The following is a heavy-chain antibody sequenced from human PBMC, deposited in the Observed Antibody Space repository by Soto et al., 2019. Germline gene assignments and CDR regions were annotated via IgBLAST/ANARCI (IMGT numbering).Heavy chain of an antibody. Sequence: QVQLQESGPGLVKPSQTLSLTCFVFGASTVGHYHWTWFRHPPGKALEWMGYIFNSGTPFYNPSLTSRLSISMDTSGNHFSLELRSVTAADTAVYYCALALGPTTGLDYWGQGTLVTVSS. CDR3: ALALGPTTGLDY. CDR1: GASTVGHYH. J-gene: IGHJ4*02. V-gene: IGHV4-31*02. D-gene: IGHD1-26*01. CDR2: IFNSGTP.